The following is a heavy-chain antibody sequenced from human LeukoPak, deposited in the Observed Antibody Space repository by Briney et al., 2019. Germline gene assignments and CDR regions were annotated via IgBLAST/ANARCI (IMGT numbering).Heavy chain of an antibody. CDR3: AKGAEIDH. Sequence: GGSLRLPCAASGFNFNNFAMSWVRQAPGKGPEWLSAMTGPADTTYYAESVKGRFTISRDYSKSMVYLQMTSLRVEDTAIYYCAKGAEIDHWGQGTLVTVSS. CDR1: GFNFNNFA. J-gene: IGHJ4*02. CDR2: MTGPADTT. V-gene: IGHV3-23*01.